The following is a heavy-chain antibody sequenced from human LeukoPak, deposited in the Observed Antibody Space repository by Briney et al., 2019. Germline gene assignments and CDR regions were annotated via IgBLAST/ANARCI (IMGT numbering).Heavy chain of an antibody. CDR2: ISGSAGST. CDR1: GFTFSSYA. CDR3: AKVPGGFTMMGRFDP. D-gene: IGHD3-22*01. Sequence: GSLRLSCAASGFTFSSYAMSWVRQAPGKGLEWVSAISGSAGSTYYADSVKGRFTISRDNSKNTLYLQMNSLRAEDTAVYYCAKVPGGFTMMGRFDPWGQGILVTVSS. V-gene: IGHV3-23*01. J-gene: IGHJ5*02.